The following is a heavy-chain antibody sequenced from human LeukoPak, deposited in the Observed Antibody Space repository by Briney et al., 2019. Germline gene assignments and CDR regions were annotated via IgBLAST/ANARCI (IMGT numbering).Heavy chain of an antibody. CDR2: ISSSSSYI. CDR3: AREAVLLWFGFQEDYYMDV. J-gene: IGHJ6*03. V-gene: IGHV3-21*01. Sequence: KSGGSLRLSCAASGFTFSSYSMNWVRQAPGKGLEWVSSISSSSSYIYYADSVKGRFTISRDNAKNSLYLQMNSLRAEDTAVYYCAREAVLLWFGFQEDYYMDVWGKGTTVTISS. D-gene: IGHD3-10*01. CDR1: GFTFSSYS.